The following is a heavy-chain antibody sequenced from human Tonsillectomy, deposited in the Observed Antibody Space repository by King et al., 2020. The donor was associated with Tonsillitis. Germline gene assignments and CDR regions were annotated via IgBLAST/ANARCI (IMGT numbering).Heavy chain of an antibody. CDR3: ARVIVGALDYYYYMDV. Sequence: LQLQESGPGLVKPSETLSLTCSVSGGSIDSSGHCLGWIRQPPGKGLAGIGSVSYNGGTYYNPSLKSRVTISVDTSKSQFSLKLRSVTAADTAVYYCARVIVGALDYYYYMDVWGKGTTVTVSS. CDR1: GGSIDSSGHC. D-gene: IGHD1-26*01. J-gene: IGHJ6*03. CDR2: VSYNGGT. V-gene: IGHV4-39*01.